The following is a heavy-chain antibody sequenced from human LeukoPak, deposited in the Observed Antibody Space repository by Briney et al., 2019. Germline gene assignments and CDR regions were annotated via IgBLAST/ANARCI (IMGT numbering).Heavy chain of an antibody. V-gene: IGHV5-51*01. D-gene: IGHD3-22*01. J-gene: IGHJ3*02. CDR1: GYTFSNYW. Sequence: GESLKISCKASGYTFSNYWIGWVRQMPGKGLEWMGIIYPSDSGIRYSPSFQGQVTISADKSISTAYLQWSSLRASDTAMYYCARRRYDSSGYYAFDIWGQGTMVTVSS. CDR2: IYPSDSGI. CDR3: ARRRYDSSGYYAFDI.